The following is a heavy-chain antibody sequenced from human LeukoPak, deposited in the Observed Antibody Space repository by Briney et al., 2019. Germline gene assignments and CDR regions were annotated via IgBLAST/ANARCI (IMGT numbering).Heavy chain of an antibody. CDR1: GYTFTGYY. V-gene: IGHV1-2*02. CDR3: ARVDTIFGVAYAFDY. D-gene: IGHD3-3*01. Sequence: GASVKVSCKASGYTFTGYYMHWVRQAPGQGLEWMGWINPNSGGTNYAQKFQGRVTMTRDTSISTAYMELSRLRSDDTAVYYCARVDTIFGVAYAFDYWGQGTLVTVSS. CDR2: INPNSGGT. J-gene: IGHJ4*02.